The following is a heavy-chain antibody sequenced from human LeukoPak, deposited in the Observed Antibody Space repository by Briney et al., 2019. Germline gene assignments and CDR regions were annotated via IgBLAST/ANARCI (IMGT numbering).Heavy chain of an antibody. J-gene: IGHJ3*02. Sequence: GGSLRLSCAASGFSFRNYAISWVRQAPGKGLEWVSSISGSGGSTYSADSVKGRFTISRENSNNTLYLQMNSLRADDTAMYYCAKDSEATITTLSAFDIWGQGTMVTVSS. CDR1: GFSFRNYA. CDR3: AKDSEATITTLSAFDI. CDR2: ISGSGGST. V-gene: IGHV3-23*01. D-gene: IGHD4-11*01.